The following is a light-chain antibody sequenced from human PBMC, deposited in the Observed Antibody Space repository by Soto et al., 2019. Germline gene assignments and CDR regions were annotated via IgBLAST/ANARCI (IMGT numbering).Light chain of an antibody. CDR1: QSVSSY. Sequence: EIVLTQSPATLSLSPGERATLSCRASQSVSSYLAWYQQKPGQAPRHLIYDASNRATGIPARFSGSGSGTDFTLTISSLEPEDFAVYYCQQRSTFGQGTRLEIK. V-gene: IGKV3-11*01. J-gene: IGKJ5*01. CDR2: DAS. CDR3: QQRST.